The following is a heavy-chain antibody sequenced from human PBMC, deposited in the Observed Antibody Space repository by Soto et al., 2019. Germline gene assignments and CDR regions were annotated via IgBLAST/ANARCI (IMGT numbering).Heavy chain of an antibody. CDR1: GFTLTTYT. Sequence: GGSLRLSCEASGFTLTTYTMNWVRQVSGKGLEWVSSITSSSGHIYYADSVKGRFTISRDNARNSLYLQMNSLRAEDTAVYYCVRERGLSSFYGMDVWGQGTTVTVS. D-gene: IGHD3-10*01. J-gene: IGHJ6*02. V-gene: IGHV3-21*01. CDR2: ITSSSGHI. CDR3: VRERGLSSFYGMDV.